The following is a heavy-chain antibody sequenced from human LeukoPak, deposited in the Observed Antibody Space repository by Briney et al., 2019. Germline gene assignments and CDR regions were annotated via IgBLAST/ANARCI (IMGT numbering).Heavy chain of an antibody. CDR1: GGSINGYS. CDR3: ARLGGNWNSPGRDY. Sequence: PSETLSPTCSVSGGSINGYSWTWIRQPPGMRLEWVGHISYTGTTNYNPSLTTRVAISVDTSKNQFSLKLTSVTAADTGMYFCARLGGNWNSPGRDYWGQGTLVTVSS. CDR2: ISYTGTT. V-gene: IGHV4-59*08. D-gene: IGHD3-10*01. J-gene: IGHJ4*02.